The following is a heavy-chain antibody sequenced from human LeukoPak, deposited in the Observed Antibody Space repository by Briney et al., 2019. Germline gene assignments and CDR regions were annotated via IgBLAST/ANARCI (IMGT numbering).Heavy chain of an antibody. CDR1: GYTFTSYG. J-gene: IGHJ4*02. CDR3: ARGRRDYGGKPLSY. Sequence: GASVKVSCKASGYTFTSYGISWVRQAPGQGLEWMGWMNPNSGNTGYAQKFQGRVTMTRNTSISTAYMELSSLRSEDTAVYYCARGRRDYGGKPLSYWGQGTLVTVSS. CDR2: MNPNSGNT. D-gene: IGHD4-23*01. V-gene: IGHV1-8*02.